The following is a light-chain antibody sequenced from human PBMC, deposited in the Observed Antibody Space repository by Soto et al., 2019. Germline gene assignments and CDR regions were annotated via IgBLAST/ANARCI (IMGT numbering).Light chain of an antibody. CDR1: QSISSW. CDR2: KAS. Sequence: IQMTQFPATPSASVGARVTITCRASQSISSWLAWYQQKPGKAPKLLIYKASSLESGVPSRFSGSGSGTEFTLTISSLQPDDFATYYCQQYNSYSPWTFGQGTKVDVK. CDR3: QQYNSYSPWT. J-gene: IGKJ1*01. V-gene: IGKV1-5*03.